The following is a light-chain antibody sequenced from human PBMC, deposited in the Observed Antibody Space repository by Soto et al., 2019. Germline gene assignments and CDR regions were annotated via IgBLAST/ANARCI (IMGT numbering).Light chain of an antibody. CDR3: QQYNYWPPWT. V-gene: IGKV3-15*01. CDR2: GAS. CDR1: QNIGSN. Sequence: ETVMTQSPATLSVSPGERATLSCRASQNIGSNLAWYQQRPGQAPRLLIYGASTRATGIPARFSGSGSGTEFTLTISSLQSEDLAVYYCQQYNYWPPWTFGQGTTVEIK. J-gene: IGKJ1*01.